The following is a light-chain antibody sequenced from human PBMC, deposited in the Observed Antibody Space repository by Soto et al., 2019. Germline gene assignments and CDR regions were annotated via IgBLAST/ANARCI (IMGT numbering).Light chain of an antibody. CDR3: QQYNKWPPIT. J-gene: IGKJ5*01. Sequence: EIVLTQSPATLSLSPGERATLSFSASQSVSSYLAWYQQKPGQAPRLLIYDASNRATGISARFSGSGSGTDFTLTISSLEPEDFAVYYCQQYNKWPPITFGQGTRLEIK. CDR1: QSVSSY. CDR2: DAS. V-gene: IGKV3-11*01.